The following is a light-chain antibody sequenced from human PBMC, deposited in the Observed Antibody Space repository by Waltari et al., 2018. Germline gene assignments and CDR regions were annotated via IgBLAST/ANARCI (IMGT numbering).Light chain of an antibody. CDR3: QQFYSLPYT. V-gene: IGKV1-NL1*01. CDR1: QGIRNS. CDR2: PAS. Sequence: DIQMTQSPSSLSASIGDRVTITCRASQGIRNSLVWYQLQPGTAPKLLLSPASTLDSGVPSRFSGSGSGTVYTLTISSLQPEDLATYSCQQFYSLPYTFGQGTRLEL. J-gene: IGKJ2*01.